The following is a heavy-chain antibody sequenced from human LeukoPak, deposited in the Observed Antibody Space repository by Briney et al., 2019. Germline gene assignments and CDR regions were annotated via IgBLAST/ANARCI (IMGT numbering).Heavy chain of an antibody. CDR2: IRSKAYGGTT. J-gene: IGHJ5*02. CDR1: GFTFGDYA. Sequence: GGSLRLSCTASGFTFGDYAMSWVRQAPGKGLEWEGFIRSKAYGGTTEYAASVKGRFTISRDDSKSIAYLQMNSLKTEDTAVYYCTRDLSGGYYDSSGYSWGQGTLVTVSS. D-gene: IGHD3-22*01. CDR3: TRDLSGGYYDSSGYS. V-gene: IGHV3-49*04.